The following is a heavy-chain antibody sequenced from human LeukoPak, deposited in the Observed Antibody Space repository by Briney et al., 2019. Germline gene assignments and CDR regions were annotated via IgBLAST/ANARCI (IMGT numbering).Heavy chain of an antibody. V-gene: IGHV4-34*01. D-gene: IGHD3-10*01. CDR2: INHSGST. Sequence: TTSETLSLTCAVYGGSFSGYYWSWIRQPPGKGLEWIGEINHSGSTNYNPSLKSRVTISVDTSKNQFSLKLSSVTAADTAVYYCARETAGSYYAFDIWGQGTMVTVSS. CDR1: GGSFSGYY. CDR3: ARETAGSYYAFDI. J-gene: IGHJ3*02.